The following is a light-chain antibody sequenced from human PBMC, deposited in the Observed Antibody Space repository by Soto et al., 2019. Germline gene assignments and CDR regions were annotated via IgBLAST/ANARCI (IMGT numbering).Light chain of an antibody. CDR3: QQYDTYPWT. CDR2: EAS. Sequence: DIQMTQSPSTLSASVGDRVTITCRASQSISSWLAWYQQKPGSAPKILIYEASSLESGVSSRFSGTGSGTEFTLTINSLQPVDFATYFCQQYDTYPWTFSQGTKVEIK. CDR1: QSISSW. J-gene: IGKJ1*01. V-gene: IGKV1-5*03.